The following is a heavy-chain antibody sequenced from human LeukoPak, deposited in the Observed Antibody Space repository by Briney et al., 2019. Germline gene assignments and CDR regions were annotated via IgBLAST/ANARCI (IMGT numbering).Heavy chain of an antibody. J-gene: IGHJ3*01. D-gene: IGHD2-21*01. CDR1: GFIFSSYA. CDR2: ISSIGGST. Sequence: GGSLRLSCAASGFIFSSYAMYWVRQAPGKGLEFVSAISSIGGSTYYANSVKGRFTISRDNSKNTLYLQMGSLRAEDMAVYYCARDKVLGLFHTFDVWGQGTMVTVSS. V-gene: IGHV3-64*01. CDR3: ARDKVLGLFHTFDV.